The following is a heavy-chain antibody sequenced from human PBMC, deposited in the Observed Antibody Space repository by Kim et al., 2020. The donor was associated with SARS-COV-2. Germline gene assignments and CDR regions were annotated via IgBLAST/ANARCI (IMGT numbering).Heavy chain of an antibody. CDR2: ISANGSGT. CDR1: GFTFSSNS. CDR3: AKLLTAAGTGH. J-gene: IGHJ4*02. Sequence: GGSLRLSCAASGFTFSSNSMIWVRQAPGKGLEWVSAISANGSGTYYADSVKGRFTISRDHSKNTLCLQLNTLSAEDTAVYYCAKLLTAAGTGHWGQGTLVIASS. D-gene: IGHD6-13*01. V-gene: IGHV3-23*01.